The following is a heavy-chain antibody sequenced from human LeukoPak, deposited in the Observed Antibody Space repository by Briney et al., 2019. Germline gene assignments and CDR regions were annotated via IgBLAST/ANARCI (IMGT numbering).Heavy chain of an antibody. CDR2: IDYRGST. Sequence: ASETLSLTCTVSGDSISTYYWSWIRQPPGKGLEWIAYIDYRGSTTYNPSLRSRVTISVDTSRNQFSLKLYSVTAADTAVYYCARSRSGYSYDHAALEIWGQGTMVTVSS. J-gene: IGHJ3*02. D-gene: IGHD5-18*01. CDR1: GDSISTYY. CDR3: ARSRSGYSYDHAALEI. V-gene: IGHV4-59*01.